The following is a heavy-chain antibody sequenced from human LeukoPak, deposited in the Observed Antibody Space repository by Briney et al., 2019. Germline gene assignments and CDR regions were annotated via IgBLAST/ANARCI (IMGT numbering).Heavy chain of an antibody. CDR3: AREGPWELESYFDY. V-gene: IGHV1-18*01. D-gene: IGHD1-26*01. J-gene: IGHJ4*02. CDR2: ISAYNGNT. Sequence: ASVKVSCNASGYTFTSYGISWVRQAPGQGLEWMGWISAYNGNTNYAQKLQGRVTMTTDTSTSTAYMELRSLRSDDTAVYYCAREGPWELESYFDYWGQGTLDTVSS. CDR1: GYTFTSYG.